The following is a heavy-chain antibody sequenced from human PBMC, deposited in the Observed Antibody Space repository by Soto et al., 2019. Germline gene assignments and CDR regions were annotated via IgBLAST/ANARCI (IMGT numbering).Heavy chain of an antibody. V-gene: IGHV4-4*07. Sequence: PSETLPLTCSVSGGSISPFYWNWIRQRAGKGLEWIGRIDTSGNTNYNPSLKSRATMSVDASKKQFSLKLASVTAADTSVYYCARYSSNWFQTEGMDVWGLGTTVTVSS. J-gene: IGHJ6*02. D-gene: IGHD6-13*01. CDR2: IDTSGNT. CDR3: ARYSSNWFQTEGMDV. CDR1: GGSISPFY.